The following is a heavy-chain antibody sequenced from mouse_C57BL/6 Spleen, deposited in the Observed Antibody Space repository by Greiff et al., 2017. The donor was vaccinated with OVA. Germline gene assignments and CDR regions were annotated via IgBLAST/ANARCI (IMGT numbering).Heavy chain of an antibody. CDR1: GYAFSSSW. V-gene: IGHV1-82*01. J-gene: IGHJ3*01. Sequence: QVQLQQSGPELVKPGASVKISCKASGYAFSSSWMNWVKQRPGKGLEWIGRIYPGDGDTNYNGKFKGKATLTADKSSSTAYMQLSSLTSEDSAVYFWARPYSNYGFAYWGQGTLVTVSA. D-gene: IGHD2-5*01. CDR3: ARPYSNYGFAY. CDR2: IYPGDGDT.